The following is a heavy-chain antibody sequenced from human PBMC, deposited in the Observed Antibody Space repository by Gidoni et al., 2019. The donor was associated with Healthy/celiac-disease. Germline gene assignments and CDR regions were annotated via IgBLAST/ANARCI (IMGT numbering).Heavy chain of an antibody. CDR3: ARWGYYYDSSGYYYAFDY. D-gene: IGHD3-22*01. CDR1: GGSFSGYY. CDR2: INHSGST. J-gene: IGHJ4*02. Sequence: QVQLQLWGAGLLKPSETLSLTCAVYGGSFSGYYWSWIRQHPGKGLEWIGEINHSGSTNYNPSLKSRVTISVDTSKTQFSLKLSSVTAADTAVYYCARWGYYYDSSGYYYAFDYWGQGTLVTVSS. V-gene: IGHV4-34*01.